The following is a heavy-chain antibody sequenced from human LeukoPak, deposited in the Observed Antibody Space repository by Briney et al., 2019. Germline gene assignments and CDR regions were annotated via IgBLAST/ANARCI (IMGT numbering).Heavy chain of an antibody. CDR2: INHSGST. V-gene: IGHV4-34*01. CDR3: ARGRIKYCSGGSCYSGSGWFDP. CDR1: GGSFSGYY. Sequence: SGTLSLTCAVYGGSFSGYYWSWIRQPPGKGLEWIGEINHSGSTNYNPSLKSRVTISVDTSKNQFSLKLSPVTAADTAVYYCARGRIKYCSGGSCYSGSGWFDPWGQGTLVTVSS. D-gene: IGHD2-15*01. J-gene: IGHJ5*02.